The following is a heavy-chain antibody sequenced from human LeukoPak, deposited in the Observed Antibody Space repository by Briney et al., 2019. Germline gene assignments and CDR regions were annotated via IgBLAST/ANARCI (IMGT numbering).Heavy chain of an antibody. CDR2: IWYDGSNK. V-gene: IGHV3-33*01. Sequence: GWSLRLSCAASGFTFSSYGMHWVRQAPGKGVEGVAVIWYDGSNKYYADSVKGRFTISRDNSKNTLYLQMNSLRAEDTAVYYCAREEVPAASLDYWGQDTLVTVPS. CDR3: AREEVPAASLDY. J-gene: IGHJ4*02. CDR1: GFTFSSYG. D-gene: IGHD2-2*01.